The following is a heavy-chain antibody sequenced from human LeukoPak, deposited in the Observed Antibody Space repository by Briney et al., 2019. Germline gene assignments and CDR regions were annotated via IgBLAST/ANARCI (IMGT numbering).Heavy chain of an antibody. Sequence: GGSLRLSCAASGFTFTPYWMTWVRQAPGKGLEWVANIRRDGSQIHYVDSVKGRFTISRDNAKNSLSLQMNSLRAEDTAIYYCARDDSPTLTGPAYYDAFDIWGQGIMVTVSS. CDR3: ARDDSPTLTGPAYYDAFDI. J-gene: IGHJ3*02. CDR2: IRRDGSQI. CDR1: GFTFTPYW. V-gene: IGHV3-7*01. D-gene: IGHD4-11*01.